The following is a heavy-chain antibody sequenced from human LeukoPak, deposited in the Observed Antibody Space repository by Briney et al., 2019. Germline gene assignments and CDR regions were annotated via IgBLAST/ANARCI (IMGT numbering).Heavy chain of an antibody. CDR3: ARVNYDDYRYGMDV. CDR1: GYTFTGYY. D-gene: IGHD1-7*01. CDR2: ISPNSGGT. V-gene: IGHV1-2*06. Sequence: ASVKVSCKASGYTFTGYYMHWVRQAPGQGLEWMGRISPNSGGTNYAQKFQGRVTITRDTSISTAYLVLSGLKSDDTAVYYCARVNYDDYRYGMDVWGQGTQVTVSS. J-gene: IGHJ6*02.